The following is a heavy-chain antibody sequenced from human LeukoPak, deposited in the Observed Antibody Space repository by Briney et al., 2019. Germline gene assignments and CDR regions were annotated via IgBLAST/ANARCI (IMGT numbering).Heavy chain of an antibody. CDR1: GYTFTSYD. V-gene: IGHV1-8*03. D-gene: IGHD3-16*02. Sequence: ASVKVSCKASGYTFTSYDINWVRQATGQGLEWMGWMNPNSGNTGYAQKFQGRVTITRNTSISTAYMELSSLRSEDTAVYYCARTVYDYVWGSYRPNWYDPWGQGTLVTVSS. J-gene: IGHJ5*02. CDR2: MNPNSGNT. CDR3: ARTVYDYVWGSYRPNWYDP.